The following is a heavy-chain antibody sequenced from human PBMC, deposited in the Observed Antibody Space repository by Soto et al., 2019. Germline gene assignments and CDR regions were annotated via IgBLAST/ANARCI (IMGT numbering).Heavy chain of an antibody. CDR2: IYTSGST. J-gene: IGHJ3*02. CDR3: ARDWRLLGGSYDDDAFDI. V-gene: IGHV4-4*07. D-gene: IGHD1-26*01. Sequence: SGSLSLTCFVSGGSISSYYWSWIRQPAGKGLEWIGRIYTSGSTNYTPSLKSRVTMSVDTSKNQFSLKLSSVTAADTAVYYCARDWRLLGGSYDDDAFDIRGQGTMVTVSS. CDR1: GGSISSYY.